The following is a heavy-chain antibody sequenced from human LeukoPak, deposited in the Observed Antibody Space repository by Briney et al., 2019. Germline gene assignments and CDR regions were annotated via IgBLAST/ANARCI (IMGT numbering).Heavy chain of an antibody. CDR2: ISAYNGNT. CDR3: ARRGKQGRFLEWLLDFDY. CDR1: GYTFTSYG. J-gene: IGHJ4*02. D-gene: IGHD3-3*01. V-gene: IGHV1-18*01. Sequence: GASVKVSCKASGYTFTSYGISWVRQAPGQGLEWMGWISAYNGNTNYAQKLQGRVTMTTDTSTSTAYMELRSLRSDDTAVYYCARRGKQGRFLEWLLDFDYWGQGTLVTVSS.